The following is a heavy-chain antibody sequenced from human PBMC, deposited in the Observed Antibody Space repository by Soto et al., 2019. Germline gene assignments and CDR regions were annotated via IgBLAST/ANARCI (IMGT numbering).Heavy chain of an antibody. CDR1: GYHFISYG. Sequence: QVQLVQSGAEVKNPGASVKVSCTSSGYHFISYGISWLRQAPGQGLEWMGWISPYNGHAEYAQKMQGRVTLTADTSTSTAYMELTSLTSDDTAVYYCARDRAAAANNWFDPWGQGTLVTVSS. D-gene: IGHD6-13*01. CDR3: ARDRAAAANNWFDP. V-gene: IGHV1-18*01. CDR2: ISPYNGHA. J-gene: IGHJ5*02.